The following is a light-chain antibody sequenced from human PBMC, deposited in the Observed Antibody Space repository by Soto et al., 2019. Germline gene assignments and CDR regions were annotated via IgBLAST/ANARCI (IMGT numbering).Light chain of an antibody. CDR1: QSITYW. CDR2: DVF. V-gene: IGKV1-5*01. CDR3: QQYHSFSFT. Sequence: GDRVTIPCRASQSITYWLAWYQQKPGRAPKLLIYDVFNLQSGVPSRFSGSGSGTEFTLTISSLQPDDSATYYCQQYHSFSFTFGQGTRLEIK. J-gene: IGKJ5*01.